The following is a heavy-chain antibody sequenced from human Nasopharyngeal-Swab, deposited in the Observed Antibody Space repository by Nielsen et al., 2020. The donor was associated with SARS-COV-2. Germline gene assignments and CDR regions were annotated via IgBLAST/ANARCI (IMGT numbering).Heavy chain of an antibody. D-gene: IGHD3-22*01. CDR3: ASVNEDSSGYPYYYYGMDV. Sequence: VRQAPGKGLVWVSRINSDGSSTSYADSVKGRFTISRDNAKNTLYLQMNSLRAEDTAVYYCASVNEDSSGYPYYYYGMDVWGQGTTVTVSS. V-gene: IGHV3-74*01. CDR2: INSDGSST. J-gene: IGHJ6*02.